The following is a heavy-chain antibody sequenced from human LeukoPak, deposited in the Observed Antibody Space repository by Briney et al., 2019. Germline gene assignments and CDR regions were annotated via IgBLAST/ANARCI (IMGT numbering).Heavy chain of an antibody. J-gene: IGHJ4*02. CDR3: AQGGQLRE. Sequence: PGGSLRLSCAASGFTFTSYAMTWVRLAPGKGLEGLSAISGRGAVSYYADSVKGRFTISRENSRNMLFLQMNSLRAEDTAIYYCAQGGQLREGGPGTLVTVSS. CDR2: ISGRGAVS. D-gene: IGHD3-10*01. V-gene: IGHV3-23*01. CDR1: GFTFTSYA.